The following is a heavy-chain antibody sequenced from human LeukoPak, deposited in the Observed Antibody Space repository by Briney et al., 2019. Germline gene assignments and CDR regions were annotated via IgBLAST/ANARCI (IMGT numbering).Heavy chain of an antibody. V-gene: IGHV3-53*01. D-gene: IGHD3-22*01. CDR2: MYSGGAT. CDR1: GFSVSSNY. J-gene: IGHJ4*02. CDR3: ARGVSSGSNEDPFDS. Sequence: GGSLRLSCAASGFSVSSNYMSWVRQAPGKGLEWVSVMYSGGATHYGNSVQGRFTISRDNSKNTLYLQMNSLRAEDTAIYYCARGVSSGSNEDPFDSWGQGTPVIVSS.